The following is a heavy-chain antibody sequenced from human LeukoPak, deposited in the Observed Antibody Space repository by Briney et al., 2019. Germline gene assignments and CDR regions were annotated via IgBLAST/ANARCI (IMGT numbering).Heavy chain of an antibody. CDR2: IYYSGST. V-gene: IGHV4-59*01. CDR1: GGSISSYY. CDR3: ARDRIGVAAAGSYYYYGMDV. J-gene: IGHJ6*02. Sequence: SETLSLTCTVSGGSISSYYWSWIRQPPGKGLEWIGYIYYSGSTNYNPSLKSRVTMSVDTSKNQFSLKLSSVTAADTAVYYCARDRIGVAAAGSYYYYGMDVWGQGTTVTVSS. D-gene: IGHD6-13*01.